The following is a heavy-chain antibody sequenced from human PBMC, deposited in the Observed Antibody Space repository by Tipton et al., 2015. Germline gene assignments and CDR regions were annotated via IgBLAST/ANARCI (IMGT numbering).Heavy chain of an antibody. CDR2: ISYSGST. J-gene: IGHJ4*02. V-gene: IGHV4-61*01. CDR3: ARSRYTGTPDS. CDR1: GGSVNSANYY. Sequence: TLSLTCTVSGGSVNSANYYWSWIRQPPGKGLEWIGYISYSGSTHYNPSFKSRVAISVDTSKNQISLTVTSVTAADTAVYYCARSRYTGTPDSWGQGTLVTVSS. D-gene: IGHD4-17*01.